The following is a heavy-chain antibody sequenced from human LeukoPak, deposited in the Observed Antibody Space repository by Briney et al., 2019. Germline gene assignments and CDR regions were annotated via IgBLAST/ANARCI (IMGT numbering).Heavy chain of an antibody. D-gene: IGHD3-10*01. CDR1: GFTFSSYG. J-gene: IGHJ4*02. CDR3: ARDFYYGSGSQDY. V-gene: IGHV3-30*02. CDR2: IRYDGSNK. Sequence: GGSLRLSCAASGFTFSSYGMHWVRQAPGKGLEWVAFIRYDGSNKYYADSVKGRFTISRDNAKNTLYLQMNSLRAEDTAVYYCARDFYYGSGSQDYWGQGTLVTVSS.